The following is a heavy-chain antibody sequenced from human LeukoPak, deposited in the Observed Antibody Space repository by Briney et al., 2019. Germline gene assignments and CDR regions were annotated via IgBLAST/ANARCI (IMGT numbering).Heavy chain of an antibody. CDR3: ARDVRNYDNSAYAYFDY. CDR1: GGSISSFY. D-gene: IGHD3-22*01. J-gene: IGHJ4*02. Sequence: SETLSLTCTVSGGSISSFYWGWIRQPPGKGLEWIGYIHHTGTTKYNPSLKSRVTISIDTFSMQFSLNLRSVTAADTAVYYCARDVRNYDNSAYAYFDYWGQGSPVTVST. V-gene: IGHV4-59*01. CDR2: IHHTGTT.